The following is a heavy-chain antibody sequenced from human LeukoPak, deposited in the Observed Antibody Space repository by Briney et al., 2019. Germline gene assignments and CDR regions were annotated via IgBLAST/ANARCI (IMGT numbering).Heavy chain of an antibody. CDR2: YYYSGST. CDR3: VRDGKDGFNFDF. Sequence: SETLSLTCTVSGGSIGNYYWSWIRQPPGKGLEWIGHYYYSGSTRYNPSLEGQAIISVDTSINQLSLKVSSVTAAGTAVYYCVRDGKDGFNFDFWGPGTLVTVSS. D-gene: IGHD5-24*01. J-gene: IGHJ4*02. V-gene: IGHV4-59*01. CDR1: GGSIGNYY.